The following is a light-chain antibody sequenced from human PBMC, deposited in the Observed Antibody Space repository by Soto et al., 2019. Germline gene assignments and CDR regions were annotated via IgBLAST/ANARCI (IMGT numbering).Light chain of an antibody. V-gene: IGKV3-20*01. CDR2: GSS. CDR1: QSVSNNY. J-gene: IGKJ2*01. CDR3: QQYGSSPPYT. Sequence: EVVLTQSPGTLSLSPGESATLSCRASQSVSNNYFAWYQQKPGQAPRLLIFGSSDRATGIPDRFSGSGSGTHFTLTISRLEPEDFAVYYCQQYGSSPPYTFGQGTKLEIK.